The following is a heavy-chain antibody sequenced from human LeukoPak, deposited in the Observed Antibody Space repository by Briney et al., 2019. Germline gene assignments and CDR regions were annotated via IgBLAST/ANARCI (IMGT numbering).Heavy chain of an antibody. J-gene: IGHJ4*02. CDR3: ARVYVVPYYYDSSGCLDY. CDR2: INSDGSST. Sequence: GGSLRLSCAASGFTFSSYWMHRVRQAPGKGLVWVSRINSDGSSTSYADSVKGRFTISRDNAKNTLYLQMNSLRAEDTAVYYCARVYVVPYYYDSSGCLDYWGQGTLVTVSS. V-gene: IGHV3-74*01. CDR1: GFTFSSYW. D-gene: IGHD3-22*01.